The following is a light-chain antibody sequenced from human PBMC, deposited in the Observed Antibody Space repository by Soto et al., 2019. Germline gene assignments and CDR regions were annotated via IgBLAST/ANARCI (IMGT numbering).Light chain of an antibody. J-gene: IGKJ4*01. CDR2: AAS. CDR3: QQYNSYLLT. Sequence: DIQMTQSPSSLSASVVDRVTITFRASRAIGIYLAWYQQKPGNLPDLLIYAASTLHSGVPSRFSGSGSGTEFTLTISSLQPDDFATYYCQQYNSYLLTFGGGTKVDIK. CDR1: RAIGIY. V-gene: IGKV1-27*01.